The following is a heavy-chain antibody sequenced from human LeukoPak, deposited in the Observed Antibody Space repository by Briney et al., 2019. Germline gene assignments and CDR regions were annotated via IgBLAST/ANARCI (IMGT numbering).Heavy chain of an antibody. CDR1: GFTFSSYE. D-gene: IGHD6-19*01. CDR3: ARDRKQWLVASLDWYFDL. Sequence: GGSLRLSCAASGFTFSSYEMNWVRQAPGKGLEWVSSISSSSSYIYYADSVKGRFTISRDNAKNSLYLQMNSLRAEDTAVYYCARDRKQWLVASLDWYFDLWGRGTLVTVSS. CDR2: ISSSSSYI. J-gene: IGHJ2*01. V-gene: IGHV3-21*01.